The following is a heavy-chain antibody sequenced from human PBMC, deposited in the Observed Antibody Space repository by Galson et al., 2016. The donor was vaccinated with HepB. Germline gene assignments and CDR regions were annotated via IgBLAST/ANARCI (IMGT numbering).Heavy chain of an antibody. Sequence: LSLTCAVSGGSISSGGFSWHWIRQPTGKGLQWIGYIYSSGSSYYNPSLKSRVTISADWSKNRFSLNLTSVTAADTAVYYCARGGLRAMVWGRGTLAAVSS. J-gene: IGHJ4*02. V-gene: IGHV4-30-2*01. CDR2: IYSSGSS. CDR3: ARGGLRAMV. D-gene: IGHD2-8*01. CDR1: GGSISSGGFS.